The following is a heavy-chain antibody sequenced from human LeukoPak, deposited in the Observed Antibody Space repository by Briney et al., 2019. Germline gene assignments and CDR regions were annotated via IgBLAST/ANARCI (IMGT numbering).Heavy chain of an antibody. V-gene: IGHV4-38-2*02. J-gene: IGHJ4*02. Sequence: KSSETLSLTCTVSGYSISRGYYWGWIRQPPGKELEWIGSMYPNGTPYYNPSLKSRVTISVDTSKNQFSLKLSSVTAADTAVYYCARVLLEQTGYSSTRPFFYFDYWGQGTLVTVSS. CDR2: MYPNGTP. D-gene: IGHD6-13*01. CDR3: ARVLLEQTGYSSTRPFFYFDY. CDR1: GYSISRGYY.